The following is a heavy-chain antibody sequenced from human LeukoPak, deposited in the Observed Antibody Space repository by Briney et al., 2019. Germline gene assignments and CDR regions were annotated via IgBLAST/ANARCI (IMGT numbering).Heavy chain of an antibody. CDR3: ARRVVPAAISSYHYGHDDALDI. CDR1: GGSISSSSYY. CDR2: IYYSGST. J-gene: IGHJ3*02. D-gene: IGHD2-2*01. Sequence: SETLSLTCTVSGGSISSSSYYWGWIRQPPGKGLECIGSIYYSGSTYYNPSLKSRVTISVDTSKNQFSLKLSSVTAADTAVYYCARRVVPAAISSYHYGHDDALDIWGQGTMVTVSS. V-gene: IGHV4-39*01.